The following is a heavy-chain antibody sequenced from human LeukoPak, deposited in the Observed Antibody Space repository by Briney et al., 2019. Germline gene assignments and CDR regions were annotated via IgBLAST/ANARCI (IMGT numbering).Heavy chain of an antibody. J-gene: IGHJ5*02. D-gene: IGHD6-13*01. Sequence: PSETLSLTCAVSGGSISSGGYSRSWVHQAPAKGLEWVSAISGSGGSTYYADSVKGRFTISRDNSKNTLYLQMNSLRAEDTAVYYCAKDRLSSSCGWFDPWGQGTLVTVSS. CDR2: ISGSGGST. CDR3: AKDRLSSSCGWFDP. CDR1: GGSISSGGYS. V-gene: IGHV3-23*01.